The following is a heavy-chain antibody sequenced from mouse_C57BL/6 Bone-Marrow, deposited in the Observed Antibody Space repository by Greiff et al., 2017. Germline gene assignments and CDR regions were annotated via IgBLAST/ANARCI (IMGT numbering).Heavy chain of an antibody. V-gene: IGHV1-15*01. CDR3: TGCQIPYQQFAY. Sequence: QVQLQQSGAELVRPGASVTLSCKASGYTFTDYEMHWVKQTPVHGLEWIGAIDPETGGTAYNQKFKGKAILTADKSSSTAYMELRSLTSEDSAVYYYTGCQIPYQQFAYWGQGTLVSVSA. CDR2: IDPETGGT. CDR1: GYTFTDYE. D-gene: IGHD6-1*01. J-gene: IGHJ3*01.